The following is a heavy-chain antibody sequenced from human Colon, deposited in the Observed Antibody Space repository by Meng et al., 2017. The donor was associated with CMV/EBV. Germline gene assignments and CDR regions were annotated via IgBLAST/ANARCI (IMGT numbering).Heavy chain of an antibody. CDR3: AREKATVTTFMLLY. CDR2: ISTYNGNT. CDR1: GYTFNRYP. Sequence: QVQLVQAGAEVKKPGASVKVSCTASGYTFNRYPISWVRQAPGQGLEWMGWISTYNGNTNYAQKFQGRLTLTTDTSTNTAYMELRGLRSDDTAVYYCAREKATVTTFMLLYWGLGTLVTVSS. J-gene: IGHJ4*02. D-gene: IGHD4-17*01. V-gene: IGHV1-18*01.